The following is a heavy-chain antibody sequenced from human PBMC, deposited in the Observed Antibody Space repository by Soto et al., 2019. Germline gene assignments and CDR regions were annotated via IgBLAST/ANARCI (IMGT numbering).Heavy chain of an antibody. V-gene: IGHV1-69*13. Sequence: ASVKVSCKASGGTSSSYAISWVRQAPGQGLEWMGGLIPIFGTANYAQKFQGRVTITADESTSTAYMELSSLRSEDTAVYYCARESRGGFYCGGDCARDAFDIWGQGTMVTVSS. CDR1: GGTSSSYA. CDR3: ARESRGGFYCGGDCARDAFDI. CDR2: LIPIFGTA. J-gene: IGHJ3*02. D-gene: IGHD2-21*02.